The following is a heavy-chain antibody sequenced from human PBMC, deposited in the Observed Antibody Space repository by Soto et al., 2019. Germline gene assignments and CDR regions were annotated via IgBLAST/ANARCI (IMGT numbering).Heavy chain of an antibody. Sequence: GGSLRLSCTASGFTFGDYAMSWFRQAPGKGLEWVGFIRSKAYGGTTEYAASVKGRFTISRDDSKSIAYLQMNSLKTEDTAVYYCTTSDDILTGYYLPARSYLRYYYYYGMDVWGQGTTVTVSS. V-gene: IGHV3-49*03. CDR1: GFTFGDYA. D-gene: IGHD3-9*01. CDR3: TTSDDILTGYYLPARSYLRYYYYYGMDV. J-gene: IGHJ6*02. CDR2: IRSKAYGGTT.